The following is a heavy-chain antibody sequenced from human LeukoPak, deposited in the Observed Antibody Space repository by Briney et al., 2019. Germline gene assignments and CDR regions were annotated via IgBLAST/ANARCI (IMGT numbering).Heavy chain of an antibody. J-gene: IGHJ6*03. CDR3: ATGRSGGSCASGTPYYYYMDV. D-gene: IGHD2-15*01. V-gene: IGHV1-69*05. Sequence: ASVKVSCKASGGTFSSYAISWVRQAPGQGLEWMGGIIPIFGTANYAQKFQGRVTITTDESTSTAYMELSSLRSEDTAVYYCATGRSGGSCASGTPYYYYMDVWGKGTTVTVSS. CDR2: IIPIFGTA. CDR1: GGTFSSYA.